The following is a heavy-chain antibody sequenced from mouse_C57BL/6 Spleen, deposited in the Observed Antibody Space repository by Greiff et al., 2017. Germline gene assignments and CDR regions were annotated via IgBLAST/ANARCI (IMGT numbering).Heavy chain of an antibody. D-gene: IGHD2-2*01. J-gene: IGHJ3*01. CDR1: GYTFTDYE. Sequence: QVQLKESGAELVRPGASVTLSCKASGYTFTDYEMHWVKQTPVHGLEWIGAIDPETGGTAYNQKFKGKAILTADKSSSTAYMELRSLTSEDSAVYCCTRWDGYDAYWGQGTLVTVSA. V-gene: IGHV1-15*01. CDR2: IDPETGGT. CDR3: TRWDGYDAY.